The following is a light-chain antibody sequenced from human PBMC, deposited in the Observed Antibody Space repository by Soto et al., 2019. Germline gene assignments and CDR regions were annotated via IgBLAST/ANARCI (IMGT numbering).Light chain of an antibody. V-gene: IGKV3-20*01. J-gene: IGKJ1*01. CDR2: GAS. Sequence: EIVLTQSPGTLSLSPGERATLSCKASQSVSSSYLAWYLQKPGQAPRLLIYGASSRATGIPDRFSGGGSGTDFTLTISRLEPEDFAVYYCQQYGSSPWTFGQGTKVEIK. CDR1: QSVSSSY. CDR3: QQYGSSPWT.